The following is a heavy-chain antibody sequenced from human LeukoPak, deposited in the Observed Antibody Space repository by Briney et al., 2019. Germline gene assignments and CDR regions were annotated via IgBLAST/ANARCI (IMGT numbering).Heavy chain of an antibody. J-gene: IGHJ4*02. CDR1: GGTFSSYA. CDR2: IIPIFGTA. Sequence: SVKVSCKASGGTFSSYAISWVRQAPGQGLEWMGGIIPIFGTANYAQKFQGRVTITADESTSTAYMELSSLRSEDTAVYYCARGYCSSTSCYSPDYWGQGTLVTVSS. CDR3: ARGYCSSTSCYSPDY. V-gene: IGHV1-69*01. D-gene: IGHD2-2*01.